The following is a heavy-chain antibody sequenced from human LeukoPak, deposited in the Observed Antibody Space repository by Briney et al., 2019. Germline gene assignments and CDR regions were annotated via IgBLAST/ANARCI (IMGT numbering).Heavy chain of an antibody. J-gene: IGHJ4*02. D-gene: IGHD3-22*01. CDR3: ARDDSSGYYYPHFDY. Sequence: SETLSLTCNVSGGSIYDFYWNWIRQPPGKALEWLGYIYYTGHTSYNPSLKSRVTISVDTSKNQFSLKLSSVTAADTAVYYCARDDSSGYYYPHFDYWGQGTLVTVSS. CDR2: IYYTGHT. CDR1: GGSIYDFY. V-gene: IGHV4-59*01.